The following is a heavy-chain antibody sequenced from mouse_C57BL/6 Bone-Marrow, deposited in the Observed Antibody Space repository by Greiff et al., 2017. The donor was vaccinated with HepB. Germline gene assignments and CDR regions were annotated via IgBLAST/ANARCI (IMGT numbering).Heavy chain of an antibody. V-gene: IGHV5-9-1*02. CDR3: TRDRYGYDGAWFAY. CDR1: GFTFSSYA. D-gene: IGHD2-2*01. J-gene: IGHJ3*01. CDR2: ISSGGDYI. Sequence: EVQLVESGEGLVKPGGSLKLSCAASGFTFSSYAMSWVRQTPEKRLEWVAYISSGGDYIYYADTVKGRFTISRDNARNTLYLQMSSLKSEDTAMYYCTRDRYGYDGAWFAYWGQGTLVTVSA.